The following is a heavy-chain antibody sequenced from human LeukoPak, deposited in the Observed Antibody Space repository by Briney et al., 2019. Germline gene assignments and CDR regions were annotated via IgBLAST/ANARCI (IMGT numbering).Heavy chain of an antibody. Sequence: GGSLRLSCAASGFTFSRYEMNWVRQAPGKGLEWVSYISSSGSTIYYADSVKGRFTISRDNAKNSLYLQMNSLRAEDTAVYYCARAAVLQYSSSFDYWGQGTLVTVSS. CDR3: ARAAVLQYSSSFDY. J-gene: IGHJ4*02. V-gene: IGHV3-48*03. D-gene: IGHD6-13*01. CDR1: GFTFSRYE. CDR2: ISSSGSTI.